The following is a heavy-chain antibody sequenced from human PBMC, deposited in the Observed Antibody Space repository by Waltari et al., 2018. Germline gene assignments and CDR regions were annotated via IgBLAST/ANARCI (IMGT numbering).Heavy chain of an antibody. CDR2: IKEDGSAQ. J-gene: IGHJ4*02. CDR1: GFAFSSSW. Sequence: EVQVVESGGGLVQPGGSLRLSCAPSGFAFSSSWISWHRQAPGQGLEWVANIKEDGSAQYYLDSVRGRFTISRDNTKNALFLQMNSLRAEDTAVYFCARATNHAFDNWGQGTLVTVSS. CDR3: ARATNHAFDN. V-gene: IGHV3-7*01.